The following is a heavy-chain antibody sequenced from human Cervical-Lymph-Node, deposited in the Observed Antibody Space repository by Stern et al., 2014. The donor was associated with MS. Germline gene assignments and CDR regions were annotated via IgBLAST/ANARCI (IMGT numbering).Heavy chain of an antibody. V-gene: IGHV3-23*01. CDR3: AKSTVTSLSDY. J-gene: IGHJ4*02. Sequence: EVQLLESGGGLVQPGGSLRLSCAASGFTFSSYAMSWGRQAPGKGLEGERAISGSGGSTYYADSVKGRFTLSRDNSKNTLYLHMXSLRAEDTAVYYCAKSTVTSLSDYWGQGTLVTVSS. CDR2: ISGSGGST. D-gene: IGHD4-17*01. CDR1: GFTFSSYA.